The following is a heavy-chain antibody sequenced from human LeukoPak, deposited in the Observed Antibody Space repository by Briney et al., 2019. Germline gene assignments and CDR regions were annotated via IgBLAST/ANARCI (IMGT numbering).Heavy chain of an antibody. J-gene: IGHJ4*02. Sequence: GSQRLSCVASGFIFSDYAMNWVRQAPGEGRGWVGTISGPTGATYYRDSLKGRVTTSSDNYENTLYVQMDSARDEDTALYYCKKRGTGGSGSHMDFWGQGIMVTVSS. CDR3: KKRGTGGSGSHMDF. D-gene: IGHD3-10*01. CDR2: ISGPTGAT. V-gene: IGHV3-23*01. CDR1: GFIFSDYA.